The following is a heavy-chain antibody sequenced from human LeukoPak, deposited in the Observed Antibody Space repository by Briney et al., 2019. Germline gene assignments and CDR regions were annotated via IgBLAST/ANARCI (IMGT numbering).Heavy chain of an antibody. J-gene: IGHJ5*02. Sequence: SVKVSCKASGYTFINYGISWVRQARGQGLEWMGWTSGDNVNTYYAQKFLGRVIMTTDISTTTAYMELRSLRPDDTAVYYCVRDWEWKAARNLFDPWGQGTRVTVSS. CDR1: GYTFINYG. D-gene: IGHD6-6*01. V-gene: IGHV1-18*01. CDR2: TSGDNVNT. CDR3: VRDWEWKAARNLFDP.